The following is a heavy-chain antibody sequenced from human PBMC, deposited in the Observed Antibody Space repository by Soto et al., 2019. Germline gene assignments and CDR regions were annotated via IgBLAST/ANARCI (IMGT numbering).Heavy chain of an antibody. D-gene: IGHD6-6*01. CDR3: AREDFIAAIFDY. CDR2: ISYDGSNK. J-gene: IGHJ4*02. CDR1: GFTFSSYA. V-gene: IGHV3-30-3*01. Sequence: QVQLVESGGGVVQPGRSLRLSCAASGFTFSSYAMDWVRQAPGKRLEWVAVISYDGSNKYYADSVKGRFTISRDNSKNTLYLQMNSLRAEDTAVYYCAREDFIAAIFDYWGQGTLVTVSS.